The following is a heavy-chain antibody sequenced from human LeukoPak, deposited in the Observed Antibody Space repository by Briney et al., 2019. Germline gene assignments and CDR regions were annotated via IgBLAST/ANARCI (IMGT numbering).Heavy chain of an antibody. CDR1: GVTFGSQA. CDR3: GETAVGYRSGQRLAGPVYH. J-gene: IGHJ5*02. D-gene: IGHD5-18*01. Sequence: PGGALRLSSEASGVTFGSQAMCRGRQAPRKRLGWVAGIFCCGGSPHYAAPLKGRFTISRDNSRNPVYLQVNSLRAEDTAVYYRGETAVGYRSGQRLAGPVYHWGQGTLVTVSS. CDR2: IFCCGGSP. V-gene: IGHV3-23*01.